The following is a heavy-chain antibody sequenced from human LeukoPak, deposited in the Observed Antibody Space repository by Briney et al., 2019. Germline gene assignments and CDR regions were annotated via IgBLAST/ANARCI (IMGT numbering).Heavy chain of an antibody. V-gene: IGHV3-74*01. CDR1: GFTFSTYW. CDR3: ARGAFGVYAFDI. Sequence: QSGGSLRLSCEASGFTFSTYWMHWVRQAPGKGLVWVSRITPDGISTTYADSVKGRFTISRDNAKNTLYAQMNSLRAEDTAVYYCARGAFGVYAFDIWGQGTMVTVSS. J-gene: IGHJ3*02. D-gene: IGHD3-3*01. CDR2: ITPDGIST.